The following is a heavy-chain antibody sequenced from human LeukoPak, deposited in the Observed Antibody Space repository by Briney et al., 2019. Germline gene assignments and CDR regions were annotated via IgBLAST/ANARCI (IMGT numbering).Heavy chain of an antibody. J-gene: IGHJ6*03. CDR1: GGSISSYY. V-gene: IGHV4-4*07. CDR3: ARETVVAAIVTYYYYYYMDV. D-gene: IGHD2-15*01. Sequence: PSETLSLTCTVSGGSISSYYWSWIRQPAGKGLEWIGRIYTSGSTNYNPSLKSRVTMSVDTSKNQFSLKLSSMTAADTAVYYCARETVVAAIVTYYYYYYMDVWGKGTTVTVSS. CDR2: IYTSGST.